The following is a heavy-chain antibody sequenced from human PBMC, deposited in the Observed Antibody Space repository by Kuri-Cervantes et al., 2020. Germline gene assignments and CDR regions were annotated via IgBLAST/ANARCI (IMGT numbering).Heavy chain of an antibody. J-gene: IGHJ4*02. CDR3: TTDLYMWTTTFDY. Sequence: GSLRLSCAASGFTFSNAWMSWVRQAPGKGLEWVGRIKSKTDGGTTDYAAPVKGRFTISRDDSKNTLYLQMNSLKTEDTAVYYCTTDLYMWTTTFDYWGQGTLVTVSS. V-gene: IGHV3-15*01. CDR2: IKSKTDGGTT. CDR1: GFTFSNAW. D-gene: IGHD3/OR15-3a*01.